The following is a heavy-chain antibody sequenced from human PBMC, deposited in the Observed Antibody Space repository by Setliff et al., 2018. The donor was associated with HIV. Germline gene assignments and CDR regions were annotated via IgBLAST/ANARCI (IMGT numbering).Heavy chain of an antibody. CDR1: GYTFTSYG. CDR3: ARDRGWELSHPPFFDS. CDR2: ISAYNGNT. Sequence: GASVKVSCKASGYTFTSYGISWVRQAPGQGLEWMGWISAYNGNTNYAQKLQGRVTMTTDTSTSTAYMELRSLRSDDTAVYYCARDRGWELSHPPFFDSWGQGTLVTVSS. J-gene: IGHJ4*02. D-gene: IGHD1-7*01. V-gene: IGHV1-18*01.